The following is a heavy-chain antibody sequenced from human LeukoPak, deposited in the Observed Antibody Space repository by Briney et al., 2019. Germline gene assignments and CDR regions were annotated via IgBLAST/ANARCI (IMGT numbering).Heavy chain of an antibody. V-gene: IGHV3-21*01. J-gene: IGHJ4*02. Sequence: KPGGSLRLSCAASGFTFSSYSMNWVRQAPGKGLEWVSSISSGSSYIYYADSVKGRFTISRDNAKNSLYLQMNSLRAEDTAVYYCARDYCSGGSCYPRFDYWGQGTLVTVSS. CDR1: GFTFSSYS. CDR3: ARDYCSGGSCYPRFDY. D-gene: IGHD2-15*01. CDR2: ISSGSSYI.